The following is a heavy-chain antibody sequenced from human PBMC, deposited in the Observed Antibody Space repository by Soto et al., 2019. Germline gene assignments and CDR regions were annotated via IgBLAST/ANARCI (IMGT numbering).Heavy chain of an antibody. CDR2: IGAYNGNI. Sequence: GKVACTASGYNFRYYGITWLRQAPGQGLEWMGWIGAYNGNIKYLQKLQGRVTMTTDTSTNTAYMELTSLKSDETSVYYCARVIGVASMDHWGQGSQVTVSS. D-gene: IGHD5-12*01. V-gene: IGHV1-18*01. CDR3: ARVIGVASMDH. CDR1: GYNFRYYG. J-gene: IGHJ4*02.